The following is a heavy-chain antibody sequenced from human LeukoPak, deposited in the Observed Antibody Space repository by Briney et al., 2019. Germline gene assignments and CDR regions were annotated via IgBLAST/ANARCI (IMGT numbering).Heavy chain of an antibody. D-gene: IGHD5-18*01. V-gene: IGHV3-33*01. CDR3: ARDPSYGYKHILYYFDY. CDR2: IWYDGSNK. CDR1: GFTFSSYG. Sequence: GGSLRLSCAASGFTFSSYGMHWVRQAPGKGLEWVAVIWYDGSNKYYADSVKGRFTISRDNSKNTLYLQMNSLRAEDTAVYYCARDPSYGYKHILYYFDYWGQGTLVTVSS. J-gene: IGHJ4*02.